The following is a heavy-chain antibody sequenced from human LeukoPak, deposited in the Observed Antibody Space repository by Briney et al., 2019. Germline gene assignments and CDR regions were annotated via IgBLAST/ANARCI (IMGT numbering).Heavy chain of an antibody. CDR1: GGSISSGDYY. CDR2: IYYSGST. D-gene: IGHD3-22*01. Sequence: SETLSLTCTVSGGSISSGDYYWSWIRQPPGKGLEWIGYIYYSGSTYYNPSLKSRVTISVDTSKNHFSLKLSSVTAADTAVYYCARAPVDLYYYDSSGYYFDYWVQGTLVTVSS. CDR3: ARAPVDLYYYDSSGYYFDY. V-gene: IGHV4-30-4*01. J-gene: IGHJ4*02.